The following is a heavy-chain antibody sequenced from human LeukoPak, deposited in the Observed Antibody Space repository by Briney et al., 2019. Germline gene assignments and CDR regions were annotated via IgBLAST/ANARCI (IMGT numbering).Heavy chain of an antibody. J-gene: IGHJ4*02. Sequence: PGGSLRLSCAASGFTVSSNYMSWVRQAPGKGLEWVSVIYSGGSTYYADSVKGRFTISRDNSKNTLYLQMNSLRAEDTAVYYCARDGPPGFGELLAFDYWGQGTLVTVSS. D-gene: IGHD3-10*01. CDR2: IYSGGST. CDR3: ARDGPPGFGELLAFDY. CDR1: GFTVSSNY. V-gene: IGHV3-66*01.